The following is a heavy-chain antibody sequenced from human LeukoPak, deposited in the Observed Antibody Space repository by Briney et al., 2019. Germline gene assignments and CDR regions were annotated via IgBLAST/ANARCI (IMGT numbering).Heavy chain of an antibody. CDR1: GGSISSYY. Sequence: SETLSLTCTASGGSISSYYWSSIRQPPGKGLEWSGYIYYSGSTNYNPSLKSRVTISVDTSKNQFSLKMSSVTAADTAVYYCARAVRGVINFDYWGQGTLVTVSS. CDR3: ARAVRGVINFDY. D-gene: IGHD3-10*01. CDR2: IYYSGST. J-gene: IGHJ4*02. V-gene: IGHV4-59*01.